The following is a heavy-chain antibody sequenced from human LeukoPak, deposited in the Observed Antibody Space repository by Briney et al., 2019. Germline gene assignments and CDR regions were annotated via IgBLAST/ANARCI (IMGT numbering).Heavy chain of an antibody. CDR1: GYTFTGYY. Sequence: ASVKVSCKASGYTFTGYYMHWVRQAPGQGLEWMGWINTNTGNPTYAQGFTGRFVFSLDTSVSTAYLQISSLKAEDTAVYYCARGPPLLRYFDWSHFDYWGQGTLVTVSS. CDR3: ARGPPLLRYFDWSHFDY. D-gene: IGHD3-9*01. J-gene: IGHJ4*02. CDR2: INTNTGNP. V-gene: IGHV7-4-1*02.